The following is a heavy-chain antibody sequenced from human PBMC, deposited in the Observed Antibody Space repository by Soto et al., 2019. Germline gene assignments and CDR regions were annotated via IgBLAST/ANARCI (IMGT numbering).Heavy chain of an antibody. Sequence: ASVKVSCKVSGYTLTELSMHWVRQAPGKGLEWMGGFDPEDGETIYAQKFQGRVTMTEDTSTDTAYMELSSLRSEDTAVYYCATSHSGWYSRPFDYWGQGTLVIVSS. V-gene: IGHV1-24*01. CDR3: ATSHSGWYSRPFDY. J-gene: IGHJ4*02. D-gene: IGHD6-19*01. CDR1: GYTLTELS. CDR2: FDPEDGET.